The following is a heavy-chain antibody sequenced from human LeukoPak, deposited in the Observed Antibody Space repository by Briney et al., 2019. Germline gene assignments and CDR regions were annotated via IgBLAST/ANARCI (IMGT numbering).Heavy chain of an antibody. V-gene: IGHV4-4*02. D-gene: IGHD6-6*01. J-gene: IGHJ5*02. CDR2: IYHSGST. CDR3: ARESSIAARPAVDP. Sequence: PSETPSLTCAVSGGSISSSNWWSWVRQPPGKGLEWIGEIYHSGSTNYNPSLKSRVTISVDKSKNQFSLKLSSVTAADTAVYYCARESSIAARPAVDPWGQGTLVTVSS. CDR1: GGSISSSNW.